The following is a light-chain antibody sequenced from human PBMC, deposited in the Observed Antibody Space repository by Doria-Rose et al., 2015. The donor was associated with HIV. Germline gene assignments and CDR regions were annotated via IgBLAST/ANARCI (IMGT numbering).Light chain of an antibody. CDR1: QSFSSTY. Sequence: EIVLTQSPGTQSLSPGERATLSCRASQSFSSTYLAWYQQKPGQAPSLLIYDGSTRATGIPDRFSASGSGTDFTLTINRLEPEDFALYYCHQYGTSWTFGQGTKVEI. CDR2: DGS. CDR3: HQYGTSWT. J-gene: IGKJ1*01. V-gene: IGKV3-20*01.